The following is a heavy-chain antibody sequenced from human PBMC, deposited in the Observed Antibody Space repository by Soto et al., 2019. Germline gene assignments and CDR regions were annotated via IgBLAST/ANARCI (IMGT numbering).Heavy chain of an antibody. Sequence: RSETLSLTCTVSGGSISSSSYYWGWIRHPPGKGLEWIGSIYYSGGTYYNPSLKSRATISVDTSKNQFSLKLSSVTAADTAVYDCARGASPEWLVPWFDPWRQGTMVTVCS. CDR1: GGSISSSSYY. V-gene: IGHV4-39*01. CDR3: ARGASPEWLVPWFDP. CDR2: IYYSGGT. J-gene: IGHJ5*02. D-gene: IGHD6-19*01.